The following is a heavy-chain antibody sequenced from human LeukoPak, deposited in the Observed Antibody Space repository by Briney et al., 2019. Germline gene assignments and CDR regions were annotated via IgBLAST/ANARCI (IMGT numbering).Heavy chain of an antibody. CDR3: ARPDPPLILEWPAPYFDY. CDR1: GFTFSSYA. V-gene: IGHV3-23*01. J-gene: IGHJ4*02. CDR2: ISGSGGST. Sequence: GGSLRLSCAASGFTFSSYAMSWVRQAPGKGLEWVSTISGSGGSTYYADSVKGRFTISRDNSKYTLYLLMNSLRAEDTAVYYCARPDPPLILEWPAPYFDYWGQGTLVTVSS. D-gene: IGHD3-3*01.